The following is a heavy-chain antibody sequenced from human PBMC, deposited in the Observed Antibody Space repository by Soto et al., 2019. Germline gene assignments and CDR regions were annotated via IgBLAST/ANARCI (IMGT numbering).Heavy chain of an antibody. CDR3: ARKVEMATTIDYYYYGMDV. Sequence: SVKVSCKASGGTFSSYAISWVRQAPGQGLEWMGGIIPIFGTANYAQKFQGRVTITADESTSTAYMELSSLRSEDTAVYYCARKVEMATTIDYYYYGMDVWGQGTTVTVSS. J-gene: IGHJ6*02. CDR2: IIPIFGTA. D-gene: IGHD5-12*01. V-gene: IGHV1-69*13. CDR1: GGTFSSYA.